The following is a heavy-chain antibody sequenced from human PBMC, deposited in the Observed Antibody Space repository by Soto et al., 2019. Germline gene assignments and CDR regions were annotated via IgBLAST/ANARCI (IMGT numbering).Heavy chain of an antibody. J-gene: IGHJ3*02. CDR2: INPNSGGT. Sequence: ASVKVSCKASGYTFTGYYMHWVRQAPGQGLEGMGWINPNSGGTNYAQKFQGWATMTRDTSISTAYMELSRLRSDDTAVYYCARELVGATTSPAFDIWGQGTMVTVSS. V-gene: IGHV1-2*04. D-gene: IGHD1-26*01. CDR1: GYTFTGYY. CDR3: ARELVGATTSPAFDI.